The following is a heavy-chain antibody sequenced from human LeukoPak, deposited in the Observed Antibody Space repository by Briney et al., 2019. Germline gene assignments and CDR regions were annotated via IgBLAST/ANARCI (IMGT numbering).Heavy chain of an antibody. CDR2: IYYSGST. Sequence: PSETLFLTCTVSGGSISSHYWSWIRQPPGKGLEWIGYIYYSGSTNYNPSLKSRVTISVDTSKNQFSLKLSSVTAADTAVYYCARGANVFPGDYFDYWGQGTLVTVSS. CDR1: GGSISSHY. V-gene: IGHV4-59*11. J-gene: IGHJ4*02. D-gene: IGHD1-1*01. CDR3: ARGANVFPGDYFDY.